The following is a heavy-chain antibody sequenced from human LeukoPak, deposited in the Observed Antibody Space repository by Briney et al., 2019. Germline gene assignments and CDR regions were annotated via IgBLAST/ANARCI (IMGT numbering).Heavy chain of an antibody. CDR2: IYYSGDT. CDR3: ARVRYSTSWEKKYYFDY. D-gene: IGHD6-13*01. J-gene: IGHJ4*02. V-gene: IGHV4-59*01. Sequence: SETLSLTCTVSGGSISSYYWSWIRQPPGKGLEWIGYIYYSGDTNYNPSLKSRVTISVDTSKNHFSLNLTSVTAADTGVYYCARVRYSTSWEKKYYFDYWGQGTLLTVSS. CDR1: GGSISSYY.